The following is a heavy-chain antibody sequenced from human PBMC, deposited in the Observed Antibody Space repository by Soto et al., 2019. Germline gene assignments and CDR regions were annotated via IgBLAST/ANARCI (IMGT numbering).Heavy chain of an antibody. CDR2: IDPSDSYT. D-gene: IGHD2-2*01. Sequence: GESLKISCKGSGYSFTSYWISWVRQMPGKGLEWMGRIDPSDSYTNYSPSFQGHVTISADKSISTAYLQWSSLKASDTAMYYCARLRDEYCSSTSCPFDSWGQGTLVPVSS. V-gene: IGHV5-10-1*01. J-gene: IGHJ4*02. CDR1: GYSFTSYW. CDR3: ARLRDEYCSSTSCPFDS.